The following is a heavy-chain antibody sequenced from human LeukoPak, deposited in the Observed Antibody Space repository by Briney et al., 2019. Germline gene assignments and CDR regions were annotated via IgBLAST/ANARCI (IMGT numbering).Heavy chain of an antibody. Sequence: SETLSLTCTVSGYSISSGYYWGWIRQPPGEGLGWIESIYHSGSAYSNPSLKSRVTISVDTSKNPFSLKLSSVTAADTAMYYCASGDYSNYRYWGQGTLVTVSS. CDR2: IYHSGSA. V-gene: IGHV4-38-2*02. D-gene: IGHD4-11*01. J-gene: IGHJ4*02. CDR3: ASGDYSNYRY. CDR1: GYSISSGYY.